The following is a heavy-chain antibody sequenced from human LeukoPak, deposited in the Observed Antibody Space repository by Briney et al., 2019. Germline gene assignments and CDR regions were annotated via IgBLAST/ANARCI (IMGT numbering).Heavy chain of an antibody. Sequence: GGSLRLSCAASGFTFSSYSMNWVRQAPGEGLEWVSYISSSSSTIYYADSVKGRFTISRDNAKNSLYLQMNSLRAEDTAVYYCVRDARSIVAIPYFDYWGQGTLVTVSS. CDR3: VRDARSIVAIPYFDY. D-gene: IGHD1-26*01. CDR2: ISSSSSTI. CDR1: GFTFSSYS. V-gene: IGHV3-48*01. J-gene: IGHJ4*02.